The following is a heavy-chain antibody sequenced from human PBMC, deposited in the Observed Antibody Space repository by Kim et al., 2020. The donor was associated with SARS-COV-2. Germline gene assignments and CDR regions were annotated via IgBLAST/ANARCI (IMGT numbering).Heavy chain of an antibody. CDR1: GGSFSGYY. CDR2: INHSGST. J-gene: IGHJ5*02. D-gene: IGHD2-8*01. V-gene: IGHV4-34*01. CDR3: ARLGDIVLTSWFDP. Sequence: SETLSLTCAVYGGSFSGYYWSWIRQPPGKGLEWIGEINHSGSTNYNPSLKSRVTISVDTSKNQFSLKLSSVTAADTAVYYCARLGDIVLTSWFDPWGQGT.